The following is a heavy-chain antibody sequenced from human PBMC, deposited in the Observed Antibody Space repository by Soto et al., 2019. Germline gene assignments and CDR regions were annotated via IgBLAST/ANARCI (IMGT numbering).Heavy chain of an antibody. V-gene: IGHV1-46*01. D-gene: IGHD3-3*01. CDR3: ARERITIFGVVSGPDY. CDR2: INPSGGST. CDR1: GYTFTSYY. J-gene: IGHJ4*02. Sequence: GASVKVSCKASGYTFTSYYMHWMRQAPGQGLEWMGIINPSGGSTSYAQKFQGRVTMTRDTSTSTVYMELGSLRSEDTAVYYCARERITIFGVVSGPDYWGQGTLVTVSS.